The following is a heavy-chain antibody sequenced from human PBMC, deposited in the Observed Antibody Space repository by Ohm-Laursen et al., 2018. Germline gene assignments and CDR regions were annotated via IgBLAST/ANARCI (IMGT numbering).Heavy chain of an antibody. CDR1: GFTVTSNY. J-gene: IGHJ4*02. V-gene: IGHV3-66*01. CDR2: IYSGGST. CDR3: ARKYYDSSADDY. Sequence: SLRLSCTASGFTVTSNYMSWIRQAPGKGLEWVSVIYSGGSTYYADSVKGRFTISRDNSKNTLYLQMNSLRAEDTAVYYCARKYYDSSADDYWGQGTLVTVSS. D-gene: IGHD3-22*01.